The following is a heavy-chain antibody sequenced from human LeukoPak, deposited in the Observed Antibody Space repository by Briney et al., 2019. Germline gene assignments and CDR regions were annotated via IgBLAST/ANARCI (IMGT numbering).Heavy chain of an antibody. V-gene: IGHV4-39*01. J-gene: IGHJ6*02. CDR1: GGSISSGGYY. Sequence: SETLSLTCTVSGGSISSGGYYWSWIRQHPGKGLEWIGYIYYSGSTYYNPSLKSRVTISVDTSKNQFSLKLSSVTAADTAVYYCARHQDDDFWSGYVPNHYYGMDVWGQGTTVTVSS. D-gene: IGHD3-3*01. CDR2: IYYSGST. CDR3: ARHQDDDFWSGYVPNHYYGMDV.